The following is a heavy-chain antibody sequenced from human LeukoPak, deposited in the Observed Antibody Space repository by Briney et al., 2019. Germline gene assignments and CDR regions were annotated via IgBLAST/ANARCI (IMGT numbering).Heavy chain of an antibody. CDR1: GFTFSEYY. D-gene: IGHD4-11*01. J-gene: IGHJ3*02. CDR3: AREGLSNDYTDPFDI. V-gene: IGHV3-11*05. CDR2: ISSSSSYT. Sequence: GGSLRLSCAASGFTFSEYYMTWIRQAPGKGLEWVSYISSSSSYTNYADSVKGRFTISRDNAKNSLYLQMNSLRAEDTAVYYCAREGLSNDYTDPFDIWGQGTMVTVSS.